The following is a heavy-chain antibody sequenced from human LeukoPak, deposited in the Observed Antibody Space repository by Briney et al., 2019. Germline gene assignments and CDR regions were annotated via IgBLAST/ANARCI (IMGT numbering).Heavy chain of an antibody. CDR1: GGSIGSGGYS. D-gene: IGHD3-22*01. CDR2: IYHSGST. CDR3: ARAHYHDSSGYYGYNWFDP. Sequence: SETLSLTCTVSGGSIGSGGYSWSWIRQPPGKGLEWIGYIYHSGSTYYNPSLKSRVTISVDRSKNQFSLKLSSVTAADTAVYYCARAHYHDSSGYYGYNWFDPWGQGTLVTVSS. V-gene: IGHV4-30-2*01. J-gene: IGHJ5*02.